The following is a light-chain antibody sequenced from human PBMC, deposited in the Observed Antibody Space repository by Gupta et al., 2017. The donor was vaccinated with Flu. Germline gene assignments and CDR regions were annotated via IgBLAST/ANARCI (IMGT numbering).Light chain of an antibody. CDR1: QGITVN. CDR2: DAS. Sequence: PSFLSASVGDRVTITCRASQGITVNLARCQQKPGKAPKLLIHDASTLQSGVPSRFSGSGFGTEFTLTISSLQPEDFANYYCQQLESYPLTFGGGTKVEIK. CDR3: QQLESYPLT. V-gene: IGKV1-9*01. J-gene: IGKJ4*01.